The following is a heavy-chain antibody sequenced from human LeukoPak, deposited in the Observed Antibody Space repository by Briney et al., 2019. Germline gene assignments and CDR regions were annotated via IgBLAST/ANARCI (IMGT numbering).Heavy chain of an antibody. CDR3: AREWRGIASHYHGMDV. V-gene: IGHV3-13*01. CDR1: GFSFSDYD. D-gene: IGHD6-6*01. J-gene: IGHJ6*02. Sequence: GGSLRLSCVASGFSFSDYDMYWVRQAAGRGLEWVSALGTNGDAYYLGSVRGRFTISRENVKNSLYLQMNSLGVEDTAVYYCAREWRGIASHYHGMDVWGQGTTVTVSS. CDR2: LGTNGDA.